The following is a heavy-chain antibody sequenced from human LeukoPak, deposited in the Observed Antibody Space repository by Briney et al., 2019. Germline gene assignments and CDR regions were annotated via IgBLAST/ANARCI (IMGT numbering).Heavy chain of an antibody. CDR3: AKGGGRYCSSTSRYRKDY. J-gene: IGHJ4*02. CDR1: GFTFSSYG. CDR2: IRYDGSNK. V-gene: IGHV3-30*02. Sequence: PGGSLRLSCAASGFTFSSYGMHWVRQAPGKGLEWVAFIRYDGSNKYYADSVKGRFTISRDNSKNTLYLQMNSLRAEDTAVYYCAKGGGRYCSSTSRYRKDYWGQGTLVTVSS. D-gene: IGHD2-2*01.